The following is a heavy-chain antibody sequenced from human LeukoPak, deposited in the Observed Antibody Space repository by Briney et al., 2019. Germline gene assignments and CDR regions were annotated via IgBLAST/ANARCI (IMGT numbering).Heavy chain of an antibody. CDR2: LYASGSA. J-gene: IGHJ4*02. D-gene: IGHD6-13*01. V-gene: IGHV3-53*04. CDR3: ARVIAAAGIDYFDY. CDR1: GFTVSSNY. Sequence: GGALRLSCAGSGFTVSSNYMSGVGQAGGRGRDGVGGLYASGSAYYADSVKGRFTISRHNSKNTLYLPINSLRAEDTAVYYCARVIAAAGIDYFDYWGQGTLVTVSS.